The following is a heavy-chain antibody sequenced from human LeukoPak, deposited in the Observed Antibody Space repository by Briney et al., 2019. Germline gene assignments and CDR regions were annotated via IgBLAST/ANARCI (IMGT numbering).Heavy chain of an antibody. CDR1: GGTFSSYA. CDR3: ARCISGSYYFDY. D-gene: IGHD1-26*01. V-gene: IGHV1-69*04. CDR2: IIPIFGIA. J-gene: IGHJ4*02. Sequence: PVKVSCKASGGTFSSYAISWVRQAPGQGLEWMGRIIPIFGIANYAQKFQGRVTITADKSTSTAYMELSSLRSEDTAVYYCARCISGSYYFDYWGQGTLVTVSS.